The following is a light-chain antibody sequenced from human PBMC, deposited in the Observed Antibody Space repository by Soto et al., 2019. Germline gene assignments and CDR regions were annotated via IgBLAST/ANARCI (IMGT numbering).Light chain of an antibody. Sequence: EIVMTQSPATLSVSPGERVTLSCRASQTVSSNLAWYQQKPGQAPGLLIYAASTRATDTPARFSGSGSGTEFTLTISSLQSEDFAVYYCQQYNNWPPPITFGQGTRLEIK. CDR2: AAS. J-gene: IGKJ5*01. CDR1: QTVSSN. CDR3: QQYNNWPPPIT. V-gene: IGKV3-15*01.